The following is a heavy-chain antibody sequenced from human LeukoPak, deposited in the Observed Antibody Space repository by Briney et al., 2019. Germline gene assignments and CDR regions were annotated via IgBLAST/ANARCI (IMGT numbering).Heavy chain of an antibody. CDR2: ISSSSSYI. Sequence: PGGSLRLFCAASGFTFSSYSMNWVRQAPGKGLEWVSSISSSSSYIYYADSVKGRFTISRDNAKNSLYLQMNSLRAEDMAVYYCARIEWERLGRAFDIWGQGTMVTVSS. J-gene: IGHJ3*02. CDR1: GFTFSSYS. D-gene: IGHD1-26*01. CDR3: ARIEWERLGRAFDI. V-gene: IGHV3-21*04.